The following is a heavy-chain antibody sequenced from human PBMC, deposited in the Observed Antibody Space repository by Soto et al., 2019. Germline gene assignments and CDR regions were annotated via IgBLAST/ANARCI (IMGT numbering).Heavy chain of an antibody. V-gene: IGHV1-46*04. D-gene: IGHD3-10*01. J-gene: IGHJ5*02. Sequence: QVQLVQSGAEVKKPGASVKVSCKASGYTFTSYYMHWVRQAPGQGLEWMGIINPSGGSTSYAQKLQGRVTMTRDTSTSTVYMELSSLRSEDTAVYYCARDGDTSGSYYSWFDPWGQGTLVTVSS. CDR2: INPSGGST. CDR1: GYTFTSYY. CDR3: ARDGDTSGSYYSWFDP.